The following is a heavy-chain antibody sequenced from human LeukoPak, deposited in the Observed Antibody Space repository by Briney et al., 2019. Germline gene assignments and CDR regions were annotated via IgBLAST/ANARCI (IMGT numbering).Heavy chain of an antibody. D-gene: IGHD6-19*01. CDR2: INWNGGST. CDR3: ARGGYSSGRGAFGI. V-gene: IGHV3-20*04. CDR1: GFTFDDYG. J-gene: IGHJ3*02. Sequence: PGGSLRLSCAASGFTFDDYGMSWVRQAPGKGLEWVSGINWNGGSTGYADSVKGRFTISRDNAKNSLYLQMNSLRAEDTALYYCARGGYSSGRGAFGIWGQGAMVTVSS.